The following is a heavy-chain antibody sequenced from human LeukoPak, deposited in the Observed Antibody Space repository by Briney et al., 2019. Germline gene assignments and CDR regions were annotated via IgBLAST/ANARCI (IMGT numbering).Heavy chain of an antibody. CDR3: ASRKRGYSYGYSGYYYGMDV. D-gene: IGHD5-18*01. Sequence: PSETLSLTCTVSGGSISSSSYYWGWIRQPPGKGLEWIGSIYYSGSTYYNPSLKSRVTISVDTSKNQFSLKLSSVTAADTAVYYCASRKRGYSYGYSGYYYGMDVWGQGTTVTVSS. V-gene: IGHV4-39*07. J-gene: IGHJ6*02. CDR1: GGSISSSSYY. CDR2: IYYSGST.